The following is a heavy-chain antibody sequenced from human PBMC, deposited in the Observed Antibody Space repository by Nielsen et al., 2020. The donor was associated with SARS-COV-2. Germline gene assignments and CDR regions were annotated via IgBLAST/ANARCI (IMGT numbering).Heavy chain of an antibody. CDR1: GGSISSYY. Sequence: SETLSLTCTVSGGSISSYYWSWIRQPPGKGLEWIGYIYYSGGTNYNPSLKSRVTISVDTSKNQFSLKLSSVTAADTAVYYCAREPYYGSGSPPLEAFDIWGQGTMVTVSS. V-gene: IGHV4-59*01. J-gene: IGHJ3*02. D-gene: IGHD3-10*01. CDR2: IYYSGGT. CDR3: AREPYYGSGSPPLEAFDI.